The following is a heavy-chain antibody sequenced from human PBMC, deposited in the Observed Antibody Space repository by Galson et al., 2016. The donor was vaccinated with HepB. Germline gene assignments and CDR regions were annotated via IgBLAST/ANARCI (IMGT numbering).Heavy chain of an antibody. CDR3: ARHGLKWNDIGIAFDT. D-gene: IGHD1-1*01. CDR2: ISAYNGDT. V-gene: IGHV1-18*04. Sequence: SVKVSCKASGYTFTSNDIHWVRQAPGQGLEWVGWISAYNGDTDSAQKLQGRVTLTTDTYTSIAYLELRSLRSDDTAMYYCARHGLKWNDIGIAFDTWGQGTTVIVSS. CDR1: GYTFTSND. J-gene: IGHJ3*02.